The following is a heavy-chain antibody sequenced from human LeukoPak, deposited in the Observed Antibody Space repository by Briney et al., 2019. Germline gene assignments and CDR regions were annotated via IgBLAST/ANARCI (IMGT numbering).Heavy chain of an antibody. J-gene: IGHJ6*03. V-gene: IGHV4-30-2*01. CDR3: ARVQGYCSSTSCYTGGDYYYMDV. D-gene: IGHD2-2*02. Sequence: SETLSLTCAVSGGSISSGGYSWSWIRQPPGKGLEWIGYIYHSGSTYYNPSLKSRVTISVDTSKNQFSLKLSSVTAADTAVYYCARVQGYCSSTSCYTGGDYYYMDVWGKGTTVTVSS. CDR2: IYHSGST. CDR1: GGSISSGGYS.